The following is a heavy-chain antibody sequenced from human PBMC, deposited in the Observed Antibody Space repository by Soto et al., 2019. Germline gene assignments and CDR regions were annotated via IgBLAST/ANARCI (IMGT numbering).Heavy chain of an antibody. Sequence: SETLSLTCTVSGGSIISYYWSWIRQPPGKGLEWIGRIYTSASINYNPSLKGRVTLSVDTSTNQVSLRLASVTAADTAIYYCARDREAGYNFYYGMDVWGQGTTVTVSS. D-gene: IGHD6-19*01. J-gene: IGHJ6*02. V-gene: IGHV4-4*07. CDR2: IYTSASI. CDR3: ARDREAGYNFYYGMDV. CDR1: GGSIISYY.